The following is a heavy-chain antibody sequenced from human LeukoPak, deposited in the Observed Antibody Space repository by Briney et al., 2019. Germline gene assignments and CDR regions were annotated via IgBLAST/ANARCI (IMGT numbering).Heavy chain of an antibody. D-gene: IGHD5-18*01. CDR2: INHGGNT. Sequence: PSETLSLTCAVYGGSFSGYYSTWIRQPPGKGLEWIGEINHGGNTNYNPSLKSRVTISLDTSENQFSLKLSSVTAADTAVYYCARRGNSYHNWGQGTLVTVSS. J-gene: IGHJ4*02. V-gene: IGHV4-34*01. CDR1: GGSFSGYY. CDR3: ARRGNSYHN.